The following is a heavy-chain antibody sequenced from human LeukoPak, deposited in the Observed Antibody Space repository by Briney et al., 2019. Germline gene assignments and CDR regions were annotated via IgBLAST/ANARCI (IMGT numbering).Heavy chain of an antibody. V-gene: IGHV1-8*01. Sequence: ASVKVSCKASGYTFASYDINWLRQATGQGLEWMGWMNPNSANTGYAQKFQGRVTMTRNSSISTAYMGLSSLISEDTAVYYCARGTRTGEDGTAGTFDYWGQGTLVTVSS. CDR1: GYTFASYD. CDR2: MNPNSANT. CDR3: ARGTRTGEDGTAGTFDY. D-gene: IGHD5-24*01. J-gene: IGHJ4*02.